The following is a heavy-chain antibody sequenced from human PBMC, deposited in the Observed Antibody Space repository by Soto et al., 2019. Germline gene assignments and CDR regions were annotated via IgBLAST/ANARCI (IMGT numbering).Heavy chain of an antibody. D-gene: IGHD2-2*01. V-gene: IGHV3-30-3*01. Sequence: QVQLVESGGGVVQPGRSLRLSCAASGFTFSSYAMHWVRQAPGKGLEWVAVISYDGSNKYYADSVKGRFTISRDNSKNTLYLQMNSLRAEDTAVYYCERDPTGYCISTSCYGVDYYYYGMDVWGPGTTVTVSS. CDR1: GFTFSSYA. J-gene: IGHJ6*02. CDR2: ISYDGSNK. CDR3: ERDPTGYCISTSCYGVDYYYYGMDV.